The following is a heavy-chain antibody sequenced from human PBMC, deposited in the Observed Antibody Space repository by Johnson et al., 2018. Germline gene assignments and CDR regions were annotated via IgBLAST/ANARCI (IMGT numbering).Heavy chain of an antibody. D-gene: IGHD2-2*01. J-gene: IGHJ6*02. CDR1: GGSISSYY. V-gene: IGHV4-59*01. CDR2: LYYSGST. Sequence: QVQLQESGPGLVKPSETRSLTCTVSGGSISSYYWSWIRQPPGKGLEWIGYLYYSGSTNYNPSPKRRVPIPLDTPKNKFSLKLSSVTAAATAGYYCARPGKVVPAANYFYYYAMDVWGQGTTVTVSS. CDR3: ARPGKVVPAANYFYYYAMDV.